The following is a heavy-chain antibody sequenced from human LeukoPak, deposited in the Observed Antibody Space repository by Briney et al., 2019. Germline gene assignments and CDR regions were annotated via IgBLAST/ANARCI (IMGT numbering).Heavy chain of an antibody. CDR3: ARTQQLVLRSPLDP. D-gene: IGHD6-13*01. CDR2: INAGNGNT. J-gene: IGHJ5*02. Sequence: ASVKVSCKASGYTFTSYAMHWVRQAPGQRLEWMGWINAGNGNTKYSQEFQGRVTITRNTSISTAYMELSSLRSEDTAVYYCARTQQLVLRSPLDPWGQGTLVTVSS. CDR1: GYTFTSYA. V-gene: IGHV1-3*03.